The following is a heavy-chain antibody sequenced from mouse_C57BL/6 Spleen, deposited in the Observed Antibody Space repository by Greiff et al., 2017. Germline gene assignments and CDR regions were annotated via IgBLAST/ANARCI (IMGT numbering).Heavy chain of an antibody. V-gene: IGHV1-59*01. Sequence: QVQLQQPGAELVRPGTSVKLSCKASGYTFTSYWMHWVKQRPGQGLEWIGVIDPSDSYTNYNQKFKGKATLTVDTSSSTAYMQLSSLTSEDSAVYYCAATVEASDDWGQGTTLTVSS. D-gene: IGHD1-1*01. J-gene: IGHJ2*01. CDR3: AATVEASDD. CDR1: GYTFTSYW. CDR2: IDPSDSYT.